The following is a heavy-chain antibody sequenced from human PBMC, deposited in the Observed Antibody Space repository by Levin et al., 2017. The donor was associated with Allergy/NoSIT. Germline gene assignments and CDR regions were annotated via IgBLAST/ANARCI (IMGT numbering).Heavy chain of an antibody. Sequence: GESLKISCAASGFTFSGYWMTWFRQAPGKGLEWVANIKEDRSEIYYSDSVRGRFTIYRDNAKNSVYLQMNSLRPEDTALYYCARSPGFLTDYWGQGTLVTVSS. V-gene: IGHV3-7*01. J-gene: IGHJ4*02. D-gene: IGHD3-9*01. CDR1: GFTFSGYW. CDR3: ARSPGFLTDY. CDR2: IKEDRSEI.